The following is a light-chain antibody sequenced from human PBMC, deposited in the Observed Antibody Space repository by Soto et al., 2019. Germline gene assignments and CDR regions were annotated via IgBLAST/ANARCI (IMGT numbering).Light chain of an antibody. Sequence: SSALTQPHSVSVAPGQTARMTCGGNDIGYKGVHWYQQRAGQAPMLVVYDDSARPSGIPERFSGSNSGNTATLTISRVEAGDEADYYCQVWESSTDHWVFGGGTKVTVL. CDR3: QVWESSTDHWV. CDR2: DDS. J-gene: IGLJ3*02. CDR1: DIGYKG. V-gene: IGLV3-21*02.